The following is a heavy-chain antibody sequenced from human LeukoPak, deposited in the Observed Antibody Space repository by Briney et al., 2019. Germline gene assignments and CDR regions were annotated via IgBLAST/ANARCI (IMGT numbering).Heavy chain of an antibody. J-gene: IGHJ4*02. D-gene: IGHD5-18*01. CDR2: IRYDGGNK. CDR1: GFTFSSYG. V-gene: IGHV3-30*02. CDR3: AKAPSGYSYGLDY. Sequence: GGSLRLSCAASGFTFSSYGMHWVRQAPGKGLEWVAFIRYDGGNKYYADSVKGRFTISRDNSKNTLYLQMNSLRAEDTAVYYCAKAPSGYSYGLDYWGQGTLVTVSS.